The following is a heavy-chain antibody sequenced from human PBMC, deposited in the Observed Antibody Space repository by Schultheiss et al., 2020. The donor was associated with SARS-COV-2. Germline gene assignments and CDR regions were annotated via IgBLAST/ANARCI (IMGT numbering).Heavy chain of an antibody. J-gene: IGHJ6*02. CDR3: ARVMAIGGSYGMDV. Sequence: GGSLRLSCAASGFTFSNYGMSWVRQAPGKGLDWISFISGSGGRTHYADSVKGRFTISRDNSKNTFYLQMHSLRVEDTAVYYCARVMAIGGSYGMDVWGQGTTGTVSS. CDR1: GFTFSNYG. D-gene: IGHD6-25*01. CDR2: ISGSGGRT. V-gene: IGHV3-23*01.